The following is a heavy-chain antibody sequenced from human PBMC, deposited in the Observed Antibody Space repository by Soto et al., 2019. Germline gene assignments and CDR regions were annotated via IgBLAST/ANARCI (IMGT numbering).Heavy chain of an antibody. Sequence: PGGSLRLSCAASGFTFSSYEMNWVRQAPGKGLEWVSYISSSGSTIYYADSVKGRFTISRDNAKNSLYPQMNSLRAEDTAVYYCAREGEARPIFGVVMNVPDNWFDPWGQGTLVTVSS. J-gene: IGHJ5*02. CDR1: GFTFSSYE. V-gene: IGHV3-48*03. CDR3: AREGEARPIFGVVMNVPDNWFDP. CDR2: ISSSGSTI. D-gene: IGHD3-3*01.